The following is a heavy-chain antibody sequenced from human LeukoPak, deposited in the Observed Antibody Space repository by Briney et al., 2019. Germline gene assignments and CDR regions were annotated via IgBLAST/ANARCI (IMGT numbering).Heavy chain of an antibody. D-gene: IGHD6-19*01. CDR3: ARAKAVAGYFDY. CDR1: GFIFSSYS. J-gene: IGHJ4*02. Sequence: GGSLRLSCAASGFIFSSYSMNWVRQAPGKGLEWVSSISSSSSYIYYADSVKGRFTISRDNAKNSLYLQMNSLRAEDTAVYYCARAKAVAGYFDYWGQGTLITVSS. V-gene: IGHV3-21*01. CDR2: ISSSSSYI.